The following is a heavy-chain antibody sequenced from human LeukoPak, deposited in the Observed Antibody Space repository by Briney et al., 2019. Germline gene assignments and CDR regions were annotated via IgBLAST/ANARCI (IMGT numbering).Heavy chain of an antibody. Sequence: SVKVSCKASGGTFSSYAISWVRQAPGQGLEWMGRIIPILGIANYAQKFQGRVTITADKSTSTAYMELSSLRSEDTAVYYCARDGCSSTSCYEYYYGMDVWGQGTTVTVS. CDR2: IIPILGIA. V-gene: IGHV1-69*04. D-gene: IGHD2-2*01. J-gene: IGHJ6*02. CDR3: ARDGCSSTSCYEYYYGMDV. CDR1: GGTFSSYA.